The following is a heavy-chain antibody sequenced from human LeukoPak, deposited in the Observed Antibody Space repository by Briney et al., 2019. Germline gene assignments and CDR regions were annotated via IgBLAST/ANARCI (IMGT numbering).Heavy chain of an antibody. CDR1: GFIFDDFA. V-gene: IGHV3-9*01. CDR3: TKDFYRDFYDSVDYYFHY. J-gene: IGHJ4*02. CDR2: INSNNGII. Sequence: GRSLRLSCAASGFIFDDFAMHWVRQVPGKGLEWVSGINSNNGIIGYADSVKGRFSTSRDNAKDSLYLQMNSLRPEDTALYYCTKDFYRDFYDSVDYYFHYWGQGTLVTVSS. D-gene: IGHD3-22*01.